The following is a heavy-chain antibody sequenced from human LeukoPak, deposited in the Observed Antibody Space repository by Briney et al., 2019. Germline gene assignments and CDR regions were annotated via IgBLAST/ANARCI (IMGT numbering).Heavy chain of an antibody. CDR3: AGLKDIVATISFDY. CDR1: GGSISSYY. Sequence: PSETLSLTCTVSGGSISSYYWSWIRQPPGKGLEWIGYIYYSGSTNYNPSLKSRVTISVDTSKNQFSLKLSSVTAADTAVYYCAGLKDIVATISFDYWGQGTLVTVSS. J-gene: IGHJ4*02. D-gene: IGHD5-12*01. V-gene: IGHV4-59*12. CDR2: IYYSGST.